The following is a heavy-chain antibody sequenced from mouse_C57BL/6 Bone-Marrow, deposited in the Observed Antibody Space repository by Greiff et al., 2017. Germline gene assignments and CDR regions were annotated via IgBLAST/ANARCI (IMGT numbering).Heavy chain of an antibody. CDR3: TWKLPWLAY. D-gene: IGHD2-1*01. CDR2: IDPENGDT. CDR1: GFNIKDDY. Sequence: EVQRVESGAELVRPGASVKLSCTASGFNIKDDYMHWVKQRPEQGLEWIGWIDPENGDTEYASKFKGKGTITADTSSNTAYLQLSSLTSEDTAVYYYTWKLPWLAYWGQRTLVTVSA. J-gene: IGHJ3*01. V-gene: IGHV14-4*01.